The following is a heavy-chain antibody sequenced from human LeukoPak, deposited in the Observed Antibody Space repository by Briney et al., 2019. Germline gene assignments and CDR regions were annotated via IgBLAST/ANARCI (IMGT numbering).Heavy chain of an antibody. V-gene: IGHV3-30*02. CDR2: IRNDGSNK. Sequence: QPGGSLRLSCAASGFTFSGYGMHWVRRAPGKGLEWVAFIRNDGSNKYYAGSMKGRFTISRDNSKNTLYLQINSLRTEDTAIYYCAKDDILTGYSLDYWGQGTLVTVSS. CDR3: AKDDILTGYSLDY. CDR1: GFTFSGYG. D-gene: IGHD3-9*01. J-gene: IGHJ4*02.